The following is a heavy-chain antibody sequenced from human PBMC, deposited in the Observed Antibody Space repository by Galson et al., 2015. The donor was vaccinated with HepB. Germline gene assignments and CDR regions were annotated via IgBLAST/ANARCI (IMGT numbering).Heavy chain of an antibody. CDR1: GGTFSSYA. J-gene: IGHJ5*02. CDR2: IIPIFGTA. CDR3: ARGPPYDFWSGYYRASWFDP. D-gene: IGHD3-3*01. V-gene: IGHV1-69*13. Sequence: SVKVSCKASGGTFSSYAISWVRQAPGQGLEWMGGIIPIFGTANYAQKFQGRVTITADESTSTAYMELSSLRSEDTAVYYCARGPPYDFWSGYYRASWFDPWGQGTLVTVSS.